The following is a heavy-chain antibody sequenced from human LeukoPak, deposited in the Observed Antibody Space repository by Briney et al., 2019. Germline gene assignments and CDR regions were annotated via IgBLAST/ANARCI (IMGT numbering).Heavy chain of an antibody. J-gene: IGHJ4*02. CDR2: INTDGSST. CDR3: AREAYQLLSLGY. D-gene: IGHD2-2*01. V-gene: IGHV3-74*01. CDR1: GFTFSSYW. Sequence: QPGGSLRLSCAASGFTFSSYWMHWVRQAPGKGLVWVSRINTDGSSTSYADSVKGRFTISRDNAKNTLYLQMNSLRAEDTAVYYCAREAYQLLSLGYWGQGTLVTVSS.